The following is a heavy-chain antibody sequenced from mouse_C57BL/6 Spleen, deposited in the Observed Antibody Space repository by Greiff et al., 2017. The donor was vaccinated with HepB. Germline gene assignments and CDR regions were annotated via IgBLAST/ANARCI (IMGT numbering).Heavy chain of an antibody. D-gene: IGHD1-1*01. Sequence: QVQLQQPGAELVRPGTSVKLSCKASGYTFTSYWMHWVKQRPGQGLEWIGVIDPSDSYTNYNQKFKGKATLTVDTSSSTAYMQLSSLTSDDSAVYYCAITTVVTHFDYCGQGTTLTVSS. CDR2: IDPSDSYT. J-gene: IGHJ2*01. CDR1: GYTFTSYW. V-gene: IGHV1-59*01. CDR3: AITTVVTHFDY.